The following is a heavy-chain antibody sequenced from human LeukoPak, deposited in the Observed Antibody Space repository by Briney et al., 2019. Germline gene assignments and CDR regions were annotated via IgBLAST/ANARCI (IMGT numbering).Heavy chain of an antibody. CDR2: INTYNGNT. Sequence: GAAVKVTFSTSGYRFTIYGIYWVRQAPGQGLEWMGWINTYNGNTNYAQKFQGRVTMTTDTSASTAYMELRSLRSDDTALYYCARDIHRDGYMGYWGQGILVTVSS. J-gene: IGHJ4*02. D-gene: IGHD5-24*01. V-gene: IGHV1-18*01. CDR3: ARDIHRDGYMGY. CDR1: GYRFTIYG.